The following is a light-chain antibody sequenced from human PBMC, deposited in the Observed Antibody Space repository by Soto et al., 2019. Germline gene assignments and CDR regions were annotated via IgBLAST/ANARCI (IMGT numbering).Light chain of an antibody. CDR3: QHYTSYSEA. V-gene: IGKV1-5*03. J-gene: IGKJ1*01. Sequence: SGSVGNRVTITLRASQTIRRWLACCQQKPGKAPKLLIYKASTLKSGVPSRFSGSGSGTEFTLTISSLQPDDFATYYCQHYTSYSEAVGQETKV. CDR2: KAS. CDR1: QTIRRW.